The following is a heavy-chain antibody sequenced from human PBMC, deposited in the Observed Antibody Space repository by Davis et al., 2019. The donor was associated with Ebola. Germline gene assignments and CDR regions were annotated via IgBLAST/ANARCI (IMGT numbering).Heavy chain of an antibody. D-gene: IGHD3-3*01. CDR2: IRSKANSYAT. V-gene: IGHV3-73*01. CDR1: GFTFSGSA. J-gene: IGHJ4*02. Sequence: GGSLRLSCAASGFTFSGSAMHWVRQASGKGLEWVGRIRSKANSYATAYAASVKGRFTISRDDSKNTLYLQMNSLKTEDTAVYYCTTMTIFGVVTRAYWGQGTLVTVSS. CDR3: TTMTIFGVVTRAY.